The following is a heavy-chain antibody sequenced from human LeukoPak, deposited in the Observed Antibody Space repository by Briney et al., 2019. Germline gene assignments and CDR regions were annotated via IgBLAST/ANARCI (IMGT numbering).Heavy chain of an antibody. CDR1: GFTFDDSA. CDR2: ISWNGGTT. Sequence: PGRSLRLSCAASGFTFDDSAMHWVRQAPGKGLEWVSGISWNGGTTVYADSVQGRFTISRDNAKNSLYLQMNSLRPEDTALYYCAKAPGGSRGNPFDFWGQGTLVTVSS. J-gene: IGHJ4*02. D-gene: IGHD1-14*01. V-gene: IGHV3-9*01. CDR3: AKAPGGSRGNPFDF.